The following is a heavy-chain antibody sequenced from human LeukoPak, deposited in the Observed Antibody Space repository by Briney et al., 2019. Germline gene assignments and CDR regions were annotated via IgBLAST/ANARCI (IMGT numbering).Heavy chain of an antibody. D-gene: IGHD3-22*01. CDR3: ARGGYYYDSSGYPTPFDY. CDR2: INPNSGGT. J-gene: IGHJ4*02. Sequence: ASVKVSCKASGYTFTSYYMHWVRQAPGQGLEWMGWINPNSGGTNYAQKFQGRVTMTRDTSISTAYMELSRLRSDDTAVYYCARGGYYYDSSGYPTPFDYWGQGTLVTVSS. CDR1: GYTFTSYY. V-gene: IGHV1-2*02.